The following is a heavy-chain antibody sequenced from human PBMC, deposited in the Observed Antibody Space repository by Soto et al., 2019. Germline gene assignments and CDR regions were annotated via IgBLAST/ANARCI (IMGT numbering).Heavy chain of an antibody. CDR3: ARVWGSYFSPLGRWGYFQH. Sequence: SQTLSLTCAVYGGSFSGYYWSWIRQPPGKGLEWIGEISHSGSTNYNPSLKSRVTISVDTSKNQFSLKLSSVTAADTAVYYCARVWGSYFSPLGRWGYFQHWGQGTLVTVSS. CDR1: GGSFSGYY. J-gene: IGHJ1*01. CDR2: ISHSGST. V-gene: IGHV4-34*01. D-gene: IGHD1-26*01.